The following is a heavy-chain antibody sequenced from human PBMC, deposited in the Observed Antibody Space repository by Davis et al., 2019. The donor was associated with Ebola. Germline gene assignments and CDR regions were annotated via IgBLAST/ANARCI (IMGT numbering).Heavy chain of an antibody. CDR3: AKDDMVQGVRYFDY. J-gene: IGHJ4*02. CDR2: ISWDGIST. V-gene: IGHV3-43*01. CDR1: GFTFDDYT. Sequence: GESLKISCAASGFTFDDYTMHWVRQAPGKGLEWVSLISWDGISTYYADSVKGRFTISRDNSKNSLYLQMNSLRTEDTALYYCAKDDMVQGVRYFDYWGQGTLVTVSS. D-gene: IGHD3-10*01.